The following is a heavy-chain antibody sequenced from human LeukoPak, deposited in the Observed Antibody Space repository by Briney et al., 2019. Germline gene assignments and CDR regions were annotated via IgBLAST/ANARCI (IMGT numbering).Heavy chain of an antibody. Sequence: PGGSLRLSCAASGFTFSSYWMSWVRQAPGKGLEWVANIKQDGSEKYYVDSVKGRFTISRDNAKNSLYLQMNSLRAEDTAVYYCARDWPYYYDSSGYCDYWGQGTLVTVSS. D-gene: IGHD3-22*01. CDR3: ARDWPYYYDSSGYCDY. CDR1: GFTFSSYW. J-gene: IGHJ4*02. V-gene: IGHV3-7*01. CDR2: IKQDGSEK.